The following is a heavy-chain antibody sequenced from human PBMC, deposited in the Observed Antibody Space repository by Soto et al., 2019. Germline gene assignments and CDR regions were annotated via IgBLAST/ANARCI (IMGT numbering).Heavy chain of an antibody. V-gene: IGHV3-21*04. CDR3: ARDRGAVTGDYFDY. CDR2: VSASGVKK. D-gene: IGHD6-19*01. CDR1: GFTFSTYA. J-gene: IGHJ4*02. Sequence: PGGSLRLSCAASGFTFSTYAMAWVRQAPGKGLEWVSGVSASGVKKYYAESVRGRFTISRDNAKNSLYLQMNSLRAEDTAVYYCARDRGAVTGDYFDYWGQGTLVTVSS.